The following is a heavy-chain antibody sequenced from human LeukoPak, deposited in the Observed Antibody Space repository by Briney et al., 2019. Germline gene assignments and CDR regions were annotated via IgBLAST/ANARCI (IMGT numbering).Heavy chain of an antibody. J-gene: IGHJ5*02. CDR1: GYTFTSYG. D-gene: IGHD2-2*01. CDR2: ISPYIANT. V-gene: IGHV1-18*01. Sequence: ASVKVSCKASGYTFTSYGIIWVRQAPGQGLEWMGWISPYIANTNYAQKVQGRVSMTTDTSTSTAYMQLRSLRSDDTAVYYCARAHGDIVVVPVALNWIDPWGQGTLVPVSS. CDR3: ARAHGDIVVVPVALNWIDP.